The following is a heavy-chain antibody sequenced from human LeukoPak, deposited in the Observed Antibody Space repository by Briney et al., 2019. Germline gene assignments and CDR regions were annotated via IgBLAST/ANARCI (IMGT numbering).Heavy chain of an antibody. CDR1: GFTFSSYS. CDR3: ARVLGESMEDY. V-gene: IGHV3-21*01. Sequence: GGSLRLSCAASGFTFSSYSMHWVRPAPGKGLEWVSSISSSSSYIYYADSVKGRFTISRDNAKNSLYLQMNSLRAEDTAVYYCARVLGESMEDYWGQGTLVTVSS. J-gene: IGHJ4*02. CDR2: ISSSSSYI. D-gene: IGHD3-10*01.